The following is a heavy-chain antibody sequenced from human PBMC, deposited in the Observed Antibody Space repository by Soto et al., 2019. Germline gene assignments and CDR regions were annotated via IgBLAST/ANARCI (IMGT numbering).Heavy chain of an antibody. CDR1: GGSISSYY. CDR3: ARDVSVDSSVWYVPVYMDV. D-gene: IGHD6-19*01. CDR2: IYYSGST. J-gene: IGHJ6*03. Sequence: QVQLQESGPGLVKPSETLSLTCTVSGGSISSYYWSWIRQPPGKGLEWIGYIYYSGSTNYNPSLKSRVTISVDTSKNQFSLKLSSVTSADTAVYYCARDVSVDSSVWYVPVYMDVWGKGTTVTVSS. V-gene: IGHV4-59*01.